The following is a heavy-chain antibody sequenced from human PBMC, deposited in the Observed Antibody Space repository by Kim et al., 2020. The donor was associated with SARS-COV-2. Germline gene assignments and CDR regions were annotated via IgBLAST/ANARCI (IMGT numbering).Heavy chain of an antibody. V-gene: IGHV1-69*13. CDR2: IIPIFGTA. CDR1: GGTFNSYA. CDR3: ARPTTLFYYGMDV. J-gene: IGHJ6*02. D-gene: IGHD4-4*01. Sequence: SVKVSCKASGGTFNSYAISWVRQAPGQGLEWMGGIIPIFGTANYAQKFQGRVTITADESTSTAYMELSSLRSEDTAVYYCARPTTLFYYGMDVWGQGTTVTVSS.